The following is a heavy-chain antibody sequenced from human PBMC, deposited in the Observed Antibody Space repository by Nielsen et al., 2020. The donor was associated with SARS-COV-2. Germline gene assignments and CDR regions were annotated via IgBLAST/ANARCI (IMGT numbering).Heavy chain of an antibody. CDR1: GGSISSSTYY. CDR2: IYYSGST. V-gene: IGHV4-39*07. J-gene: IGHJ6*02. Sequence: SETLSLTCTVSGGSISSSTYYWGWIRQPPGKGLEWIENIYYSGSTYYNPSLKSRVTILVDTSKNQFSLKLSSVTAADTAVYYCARDPGYYGMDVWGQGTTVTVSS. CDR3: ARDPGYYGMDV.